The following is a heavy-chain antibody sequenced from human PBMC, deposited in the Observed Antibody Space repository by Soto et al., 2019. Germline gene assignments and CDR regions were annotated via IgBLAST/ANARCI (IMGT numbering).Heavy chain of an antibody. V-gene: IGHV4-39*01. Sequence: SETLSLTCTVSGGSISSSSYYWGWIRQPPGKGLEWIGSIYYSGSTYYNPSLKSRVTISVDTSKNQFSLKLSSVTAADTAVYYCARRTSGYQLINDYWGQGTLVTVSS. CDR3: ARRTSGYQLINDY. CDR1: GGSISSSSYY. D-gene: IGHD2-2*01. J-gene: IGHJ4*02. CDR2: IYYSGST.